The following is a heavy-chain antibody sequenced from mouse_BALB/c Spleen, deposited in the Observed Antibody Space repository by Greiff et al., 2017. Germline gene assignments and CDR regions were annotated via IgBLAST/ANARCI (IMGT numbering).Heavy chain of an antibody. J-gene: IGHJ4*01. CDR3: TRPSLYDGYFYYAMDY. CDR1: GFTFSNYW. V-gene: IGHV6-6*02. Sequence: EVKLQESGGGLVQPGGSMKLSCVASGFTFSNYWMNWVRQSPEKGLEWVAEIRLKSNNYATHYAESVKGRFTISRDDSKSSVYLQMNNLRAEDTGIYYCTRPSLYDGYFYYAMDYWGQGTSVTVSS. CDR2: IRLKSNNYAT. D-gene: IGHD2-3*01.